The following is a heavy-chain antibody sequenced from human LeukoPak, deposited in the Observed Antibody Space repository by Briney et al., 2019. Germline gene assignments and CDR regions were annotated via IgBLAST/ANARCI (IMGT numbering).Heavy chain of an antibody. CDR3: ARNFGGGDSSGPYY. CDR2: INWNGGRT. CDR1: GFTFNDYG. J-gene: IGHJ4*02. V-gene: IGHV3-20*04. Sequence: GGSLRLSCAASGFTFNDYGMSWVRQAPGKGLEWVSGINWNGGRTVYADSMKGRFIISRDNAKNSLYLQVNSLRAEDTALYYCARNFGGGDSSGPYYWGQGTLVTVSS. D-gene: IGHD3-22*01.